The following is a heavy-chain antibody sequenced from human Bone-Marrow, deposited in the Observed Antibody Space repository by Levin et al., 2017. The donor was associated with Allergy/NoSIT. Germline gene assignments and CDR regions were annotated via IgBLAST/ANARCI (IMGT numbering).Heavy chain of an antibody. V-gene: IGHV3-21*01. D-gene: IGHD3-22*01. CDR2: ITTSSTYI. J-gene: IGHJ2*01. Sequence: SCTASGFTFSSYSMNWVRQAPGKGLEWVSSITTSSTYISYAASVRGRFTISRDNAKNSLYLQMDSLRAEDTAVYYCARETTYYFDTGGDLRAGWYFDLWGRGTLVTVSS. CDR1: GFTFSSYS. CDR3: ARETTYYFDTGGDLRAGWYFDL.